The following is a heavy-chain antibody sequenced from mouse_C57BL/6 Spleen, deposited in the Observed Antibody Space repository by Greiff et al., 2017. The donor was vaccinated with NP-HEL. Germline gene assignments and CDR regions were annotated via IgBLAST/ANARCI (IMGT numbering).Heavy chain of an antibody. V-gene: IGHV1-53*01. Sequence: QVQLQQSGTELVKPGASVKLSCKASGYTFTSYWMHWVKQRPGQGLEWIGNINPSNGGTNYNEKFKSQATLTVDKSSSTAYMQLSSLTSEDSAVYYCARQLRLRGLDYWGQGTTLTVSS. CDR2: INPSNGGT. CDR3: ARQLRLRGLDY. D-gene: IGHD3-2*02. CDR1: GYTFTSYW. J-gene: IGHJ2*01.